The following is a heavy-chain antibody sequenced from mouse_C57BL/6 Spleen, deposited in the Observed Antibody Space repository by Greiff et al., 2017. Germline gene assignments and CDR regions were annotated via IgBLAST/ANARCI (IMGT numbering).Heavy chain of an antibody. J-gene: IGHJ3*01. CDR3: ASDDYDDSFAY. CDR1: GFNIKNTY. V-gene: IGHV14-3*01. Sequence: EVQLVESVAELVRPGASVKLSCTASGFNIKNTYMHWVKQRPEQGLEWIGRIDPANGNTTYAPKFQGQATITAETSSNTAYLQLSILTSEDTAIYYCASDDYDDSFAYGGQGTLVTVSA. CDR2: IDPANGNT. D-gene: IGHD2-4*01.